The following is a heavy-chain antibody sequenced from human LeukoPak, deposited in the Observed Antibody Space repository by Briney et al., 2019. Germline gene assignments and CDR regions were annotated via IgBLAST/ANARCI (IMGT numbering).Heavy chain of an antibody. Sequence: PSETLPLTCTVSGGSISSYYWSWIRQPAGKGLEWIGRFYTSSSTNYNPSLKSRVTMSVDTSKNQFSLKLSSVTAADTAVYYCARETGYYGSGSGTDYWGQGTLVTVSS. CDR2: FYTSSST. CDR1: GGSISSYY. CDR3: ARETGYYGSGSGTDY. J-gene: IGHJ4*02. D-gene: IGHD3-10*01. V-gene: IGHV4-4*07.